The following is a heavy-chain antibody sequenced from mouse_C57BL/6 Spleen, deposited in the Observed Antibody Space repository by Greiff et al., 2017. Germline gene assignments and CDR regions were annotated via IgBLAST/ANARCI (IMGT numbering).Heavy chain of an antibody. J-gene: IGHJ1*03. V-gene: IGHV1-82*01. Sequence: QVHVKQSGPELVKPGASVKISCNASGYAFSSSWMNWVKQRPGKGLEWIGRIYPGDGDTNYNGKFKGKATLTVDKSSRTAYMQLSGLTSEDSAVYFCARSGLRLRYFDVWGTGTTVTVSS. CDR2: IYPGDGDT. CDR3: ARSGLRLRYFDV. D-gene: IGHD3-2*02. CDR1: GYAFSSSW.